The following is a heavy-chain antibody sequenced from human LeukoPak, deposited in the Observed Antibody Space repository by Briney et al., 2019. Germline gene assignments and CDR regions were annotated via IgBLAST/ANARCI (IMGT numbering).Heavy chain of an antibody. V-gene: IGHV3-48*01. D-gene: IGHD6-13*01. Sequence: GGSLRLSCAASGFTFSSYSMNWVRQGPGKGLEWISYISSSSTTTHYADSVKGRFTISRDSARNSLYLQMNNLAAEATAVYYCARDLKTYSSSGGVDYWGQGTMVTVSS. CDR3: ARDLKTYSSSGGVDY. J-gene: IGHJ4*02. CDR1: GFTFSSYS. CDR2: ISSSSTTT.